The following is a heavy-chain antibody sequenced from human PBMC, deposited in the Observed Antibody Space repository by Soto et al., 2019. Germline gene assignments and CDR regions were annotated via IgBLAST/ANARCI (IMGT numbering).Heavy chain of an antibody. J-gene: IGHJ6*02. CDR3: AKATNRAVAARPYSYSGMDV. Sequence: QPEGSLRLSCAASRFTFSSYVMSWVRQAPGKGLEWVSAISGSGGSTYYADSVKGRFTISRDNSKNTLYLKMNSLRAEDTAVYYCAKATNRAVAARPYSYSGMDVWGQGTALTVSS. CDR2: ISGSGGST. CDR1: RFTFSSYV. V-gene: IGHV3-23*01. D-gene: IGHD6-6*01.